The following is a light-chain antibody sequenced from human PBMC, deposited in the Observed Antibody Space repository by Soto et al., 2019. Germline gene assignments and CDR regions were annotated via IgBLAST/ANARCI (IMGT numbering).Light chain of an antibody. Sequence: ETVLTQSPGSLSLSLGDRATLSCRASQTVSNSYLAWYQQKPGQAPRLLIYGTSSRATGIPDRFSGSGSGTDFTLKISRVEAEDVGVYYCMQGIHWPWTFGQGTKVDIK. J-gene: IGKJ1*01. CDR2: GTS. V-gene: IGKV3D-20*02. CDR3: MQGIHWPWT. CDR1: QTVSNSY.